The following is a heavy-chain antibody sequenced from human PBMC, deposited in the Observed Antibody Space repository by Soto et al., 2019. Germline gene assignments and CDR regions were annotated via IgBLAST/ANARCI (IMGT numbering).Heavy chain of an antibody. CDR3: ARGLSGYDPIFDY. CDR2: INPNSGGT. CDR1: GYTFTGYY. V-gene: IGHV1-2*04. Sequence: ASVKVSCKASGYTFTGYYMHWVRQAPGQGLEWMGWINPNSGGTNYAQKFQGWVTMTRDTSISTAYMELSRLRSDDTAVYYCARGLSGYDPIFDYWGQGTLVTVS. D-gene: IGHD5-12*01. J-gene: IGHJ4*02.